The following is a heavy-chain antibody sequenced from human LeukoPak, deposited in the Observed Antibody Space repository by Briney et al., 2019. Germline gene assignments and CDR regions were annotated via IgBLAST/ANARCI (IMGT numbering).Heavy chain of an antibody. CDR3: ATDTAMADAFDY. J-gene: IGHJ4*02. CDR2: ISSSDTSI. D-gene: IGHD5-18*01. CDR1: GFTFSDYY. V-gene: IGHV3-11*01. Sequence: PGGSLRLSCTASGFTFSDYYMNWIRQAPGKGLEWVSYISSSDTSIYYADSVKGRFTISRDNAKNSVYLQMNSLRVDDTAVYYCATDTAMADAFDYWGLGTLVTVSS.